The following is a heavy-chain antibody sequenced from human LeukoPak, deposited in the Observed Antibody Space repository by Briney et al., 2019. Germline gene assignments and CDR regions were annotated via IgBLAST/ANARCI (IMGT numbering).Heavy chain of an antibody. Sequence: GGSLRPSCAASGFTFSSYSMNWVRQAPGKGLEWVSYISSRSSTIYYADSVKGRFTISRDNAKNSLFLQMNSLRAEDTAVYYCARDQPFAVTSLYYFDSWGQGTLVTVSS. CDR1: GFTFSSYS. CDR3: ARDQPFAVTSLYYFDS. D-gene: IGHD4-17*01. V-gene: IGHV3-48*01. J-gene: IGHJ4*02. CDR2: ISSRSSTI.